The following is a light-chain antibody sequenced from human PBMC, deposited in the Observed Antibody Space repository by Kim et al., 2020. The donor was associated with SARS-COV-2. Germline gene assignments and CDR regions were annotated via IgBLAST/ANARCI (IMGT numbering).Light chain of an antibody. CDR2: GAS. CDR3: QQTYGP. J-gene: IGKJ5*01. V-gene: IGKV1-39*01. Sequence: DIQMTQSPSSLSASIGDKVTITCRASQNTGTYLNWYQHQPGKAPKLLIYGASSLHTGVPSRFSGSGSGTDFTLTITSLQREDFATYYCQQTYGPFGQGTRLEIK. CDR1: QNTGTY.